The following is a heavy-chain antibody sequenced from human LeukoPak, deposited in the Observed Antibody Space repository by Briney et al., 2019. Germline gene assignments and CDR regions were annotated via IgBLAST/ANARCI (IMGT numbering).Heavy chain of an antibody. CDR3: AKDMGSIVVVPAAIPTADYYYYGMDV. Sequence: PGGSLRLSCAASGFTFSSYGMHWVRQAPGKGLEWVAVISYDGSNKYYADSVKGRFTISRDHSKNTLYLQMNSLRAEDTALYYCAKDMGSIVVVPAAIPTADYYYYGMDVWGQGTTVTVSS. D-gene: IGHD2-2*01. V-gene: IGHV3-30*18. J-gene: IGHJ6*02. CDR1: GFTFSSYG. CDR2: ISYDGSNK.